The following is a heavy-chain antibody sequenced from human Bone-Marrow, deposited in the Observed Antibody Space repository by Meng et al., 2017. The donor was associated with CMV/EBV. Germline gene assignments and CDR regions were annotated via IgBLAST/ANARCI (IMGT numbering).Heavy chain of an antibody. Sequence: GGSLRLSCAVAGVTFSSYDMHWVRQAPGKGLEWVTFIRYDGSIKYYADSVKGRFTISRDNAKKSLYLQMNSLRAEDTAVYYCAREYSYGSYYLDHWGQGTLVTVSS. CDR3: AREYSYGSYYLDH. CDR1: GVTFSSYD. V-gene: IGHV3-30*02. CDR2: IRYDGSIK. D-gene: IGHD5-18*01. J-gene: IGHJ4*02.